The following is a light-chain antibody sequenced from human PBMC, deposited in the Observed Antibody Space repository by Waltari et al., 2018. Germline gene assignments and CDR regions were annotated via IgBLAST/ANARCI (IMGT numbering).Light chain of an antibody. Sequence: IVMTQTPLSLPITPGEPASISCRSSQSLLHSNGNTYLHWYLQKPGQYPQLLIYGGSNRASGGPDRFSGSGSGTDFTLKISKVEAEDVGVYYCVQAIAFPLTFGGGTKVEIK. V-gene: IGKV2-40*01. CDR2: GGS. CDR1: QSLLHSNGNTY. J-gene: IGKJ4*01. CDR3: VQAIAFPLT.